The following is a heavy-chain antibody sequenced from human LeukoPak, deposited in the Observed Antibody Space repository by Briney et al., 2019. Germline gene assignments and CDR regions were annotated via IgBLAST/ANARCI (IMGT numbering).Heavy chain of an antibody. D-gene: IGHD6-19*01. Sequence: PGGSLRLSCAASGFTFSNAWMSWVRQAPGKGLEWVGRIKSKTDGGTTDYAAPVKGRFTISRDDSKNTLYLQMNSLRAEDTAVYYCARGKFSSSGWYVDYWGQGTLVTVSS. CDR2: IKSKTDGGTT. J-gene: IGHJ4*02. V-gene: IGHV3-15*01. CDR1: GFTFSNAW. CDR3: ARGKFSSSGWYVDY.